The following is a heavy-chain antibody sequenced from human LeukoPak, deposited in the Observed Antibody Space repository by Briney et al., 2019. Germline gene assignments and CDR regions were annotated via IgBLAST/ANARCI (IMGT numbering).Heavy chain of an antibody. CDR3: ARGRSEMATIAGRDY. J-gene: IGHJ4*02. CDR1: GWSFIGYY. Sequence: SETLSLTCAVYGWSFIGYYWSWIRKPPGKGLEWIGEINHSGSTNYNPSLKSRVTISVDTSKNQFSLKLSSVTAADTAVYYCARGRSEMATIAGRDYWGQGTLVTVSS. D-gene: IGHD5-24*01. V-gene: IGHV4-34*01. CDR2: INHSGST.